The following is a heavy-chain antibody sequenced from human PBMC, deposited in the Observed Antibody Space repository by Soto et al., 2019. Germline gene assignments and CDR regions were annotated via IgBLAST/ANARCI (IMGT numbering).Heavy chain of an antibody. CDR2: INDDGIST. J-gene: IGHJ4*02. CDR1: GFTFSMYW. V-gene: IGHV3-74*01. Sequence: QPGGSLRLSCAASGFTFSMYWMHWVRQVPGKGPEWVSRINDDGISTNYADSVKGRFTISRDNAKNTLYLQMNALRAEDTAVYYCTRGPRSTSTGTGAFWGQGTLVTVSS. D-gene: IGHD1-1*01. CDR3: TRGPRSTSTGTGAF.